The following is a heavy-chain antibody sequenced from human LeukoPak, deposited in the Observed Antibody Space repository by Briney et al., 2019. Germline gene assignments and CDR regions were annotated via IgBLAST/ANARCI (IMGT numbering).Heavy chain of an antibody. D-gene: IGHD4/OR15-4a*01. CDR1: GFTFSSYS. CDR3: AKEYGASR. Sequence: GGSLRLSCAASGFTFSSYSMNWVRQAPGKGLEWVSYISGSSSTIYYADSVKGRFTISRDNAKNSLYLQMNSLRAEDTAVYYCAKEYGASRWGQGTLVTVSS. CDR2: ISGSSSTI. J-gene: IGHJ4*02. V-gene: IGHV3-48*01.